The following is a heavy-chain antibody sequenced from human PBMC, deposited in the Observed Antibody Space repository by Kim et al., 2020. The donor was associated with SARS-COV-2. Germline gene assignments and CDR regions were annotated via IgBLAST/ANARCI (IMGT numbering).Heavy chain of an antibody. CDR3: ARGRRTTSYFDY. CDR2: INHSGST. Sequence: SETLSLTCAVYGGSFSGYYWSWIRQPPGKGLEWIGEINHSGSTNYNPSLKSRVTISVDTSKNQFSLKLSSVTAADTAVYYCARGRRTTSYFDYWGQGTLVTVSS. J-gene: IGHJ4*02. D-gene: IGHD1-7*01. V-gene: IGHV4-34*01. CDR1: GGSFSGYY.